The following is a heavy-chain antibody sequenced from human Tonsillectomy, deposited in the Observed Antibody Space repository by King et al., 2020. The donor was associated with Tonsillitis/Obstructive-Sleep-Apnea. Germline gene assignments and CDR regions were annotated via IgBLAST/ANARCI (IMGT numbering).Heavy chain of an antibody. CDR3: ARYGLTEVPMGHSYYYYMDV. D-gene: IGHD1-20*01. J-gene: IGHJ6*03. Sequence: VQLVESGAEVKKPGESLRISCKGSGYSFTIYWISWVRQMPGKGLEWMGRIVPSDSYTNYSPSFQGHVTLSADTSISTAYLQWSSLKASDTAMYYCARYGLTEVPMGHSYYYYMDVWGKGTTVTVSS. CDR1: GYSFTIYW. CDR2: IVPSDSYT. V-gene: IGHV5-10-1*01.